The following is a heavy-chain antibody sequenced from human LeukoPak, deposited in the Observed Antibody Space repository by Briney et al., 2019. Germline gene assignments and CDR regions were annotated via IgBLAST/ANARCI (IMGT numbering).Heavy chain of an antibody. CDR1: GFTFSTYW. J-gene: IGHJ6*02. CDR3: ARDSEVYYYYGMDV. CDR2: IKQDGSEE. V-gene: IGHV3-7*01. Sequence: PGGSLRLSCAASGFTFSTYWMSWVRQAPGKGLEWVANIKQDGSEEYYVDSVKGRLTISRDNAKNSLYLQMNSLRAEDTAVYYCARDSEVYYYYGMDVWGQGTTVTVSS.